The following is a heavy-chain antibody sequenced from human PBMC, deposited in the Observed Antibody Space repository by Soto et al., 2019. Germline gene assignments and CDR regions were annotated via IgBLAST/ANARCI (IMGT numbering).Heavy chain of an antibody. V-gene: IGHV4-39*01. Sequence: PSETLSLTXTVSGGSISSSSYYWGWIRQPPGKGLEWIGSIYYSGSTYYNPSLKSRVTISVDTSKNQFSLKLSSVTAADTAVYYCARTYYYDSSGYPFDYWGQGTLVTVSS. CDR3: ARTYYYDSSGYPFDY. CDR2: IYYSGST. D-gene: IGHD3-22*01. CDR1: GGSISSSSYY. J-gene: IGHJ4*02.